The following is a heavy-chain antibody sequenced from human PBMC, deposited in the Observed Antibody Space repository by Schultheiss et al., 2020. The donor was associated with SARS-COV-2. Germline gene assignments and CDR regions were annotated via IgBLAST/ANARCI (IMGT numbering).Heavy chain of an antibody. J-gene: IGHJ5*02. CDR3: ARQRVAGWFDP. CDR1: GGSFSGYY. CDR2: IYTSGST. Sequence: GSLRLSCAVYGGSFSGYYWSWIRQPAGKGLEWIGRIYTSGSTNYNPSLKSRVTMSVDTSKNQFSLKLSSVTAADTAVYYCARQRVAGWFDPWGQGTLVTVSS. D-gene: IGHD3-10*01. V-gene: IGHV4-59*10.